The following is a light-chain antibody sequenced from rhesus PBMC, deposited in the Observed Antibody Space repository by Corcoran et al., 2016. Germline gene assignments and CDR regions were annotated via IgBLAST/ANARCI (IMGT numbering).Light chain of an antibody. Sequence: EIVLTQSPATLSLSPGERATLSCRASQSVSRRLAWYQQKPGQAPRLLIFDVSPRATGIPDRFSGSGSGTDFTLTISSLGPEGVGVYYCQQYSNWPWTFGQGTEVEIK. J-gene: IGKJ1*01. V-gene: IGKV3-35*01. CDR2: DVS. CDR3: QQYSNWPWT. CDR1: QSVSRR.